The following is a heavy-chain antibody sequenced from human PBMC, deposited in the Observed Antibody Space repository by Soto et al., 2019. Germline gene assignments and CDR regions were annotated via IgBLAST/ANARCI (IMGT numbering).Heavy chain of an antibody. CDR2: TYYSGST. Sequence: PSETLSLICTVSGGSISSGGYYWSWIRQHPGKGLEWIGYTYYSGSTYYNPSLKSRVTISVDTSKNQFSLKLSSVPAADTAVYYCAREGRSSRRWQSPVFDYWGQGTLVTVSS. J-gene: IGHJ4*02. D-gene: IGHD6-13*01. CDR3: AREGRSSRRWQSPVFDY. CDR1: GGSISSGGYY. V-gene: IGHV4-31*03.